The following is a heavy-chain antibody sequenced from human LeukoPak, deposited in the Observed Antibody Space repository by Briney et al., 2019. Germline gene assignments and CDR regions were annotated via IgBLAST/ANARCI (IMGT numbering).Heavy chain of an antibody. CDR2: IIPIFGTA. J-gene: IGHJ4*02. CDR1: GRTFTSYA. Sequence: SVKVSCKASGRTFTSYAISWVRQAPGQGLEWMGGIIPIFGTANYAQKFQGRVTITADKSTSTAYMELSSLRSEDTAVYYCAQIDVVVPAASSNYWGQGTLVTVSS. CDR3: AQIDVVVPAASSNY. V-gene: IGHV1-69*06. D-gene: IGHD2-2*01.